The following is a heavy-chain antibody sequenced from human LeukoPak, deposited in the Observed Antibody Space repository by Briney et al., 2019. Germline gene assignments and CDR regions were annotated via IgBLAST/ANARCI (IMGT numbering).Heavy chain of an antibody. CDR2: MNPNSGNT. CDR3: ARVMTTVMPNYYYYYYYMDV. V-gene: IGHV1-8*01. CDR1: GYTSTSYD. J-gene: IGHJ6*03. D-gene: IGHD4-17*01. Sequence: ASVKVSCKASGYTSTSYDINRVRRATGQGLEGMGWMNPNSGNTGYAQKFQGRVTMTRNTSISTAYMELSSLRSEDTAVYYCARVMTTVMPNYYYYYYYMDVWGKGTTVTISS.